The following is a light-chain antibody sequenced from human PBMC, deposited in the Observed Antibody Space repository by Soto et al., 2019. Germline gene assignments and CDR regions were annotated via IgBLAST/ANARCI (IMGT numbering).Light chain of an antibody. J-gene: IGKJ3*01. CDR3: QKYNSAPFT. CDR2: GAS. V-gene: IGKV1-27*01. Sequence: DIQMTQSPSSLSASVGDRLTITCRASLGISNFLAWYQQKPGKVPELLIYGASTLQSGVPSRFSGRGSGTDFTLTISSLQPEDGATYYCQKYNSAPFTFGHGTKVDIK. CDR1: LGISNF.